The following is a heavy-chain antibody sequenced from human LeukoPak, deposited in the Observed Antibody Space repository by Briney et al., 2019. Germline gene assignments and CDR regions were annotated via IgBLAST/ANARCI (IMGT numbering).Heavy chain of an antibody. CDR2: IKPNSGDT. Sequence: ASVKVSCKASGYTFTDYYMHWVRQAPGQGLEWMGWIKPNSGDTNSAQKFQGRVTLTRDTSISTAYMELSNLRSDDTAVYYCARDRTYDSSGAFDYWGQGTLVTVSS. CDR3: ARDRTYDSSGAFDY. V-gene: IGHV1-2*02. D-gene: IGHD3-22*01. J-gene: IGHJ4*02. CDR1: GYTFTDYY.